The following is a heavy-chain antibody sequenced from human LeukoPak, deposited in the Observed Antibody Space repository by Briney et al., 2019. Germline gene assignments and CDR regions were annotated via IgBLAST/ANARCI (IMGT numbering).Heavy chain of an antibody. CDR1: GFTFRSYA. J-gene: IGHJ3*02. D-gene: IGHD3-22*01. CDR2: ISYDGSNK. CDR3: ARPHYYDSSGYVI. V-gene: IGHV3-30-3*01. Sequence: GGSLRLSCAASGFTFRSYAMHWVRQARGKGLEWVAVISYDGSNKYYADSVKGRFTISRDNSKNTLYLQMNSLRAEATAVYYCARPHYYDSSGYVIWGQGTMVTVSS.